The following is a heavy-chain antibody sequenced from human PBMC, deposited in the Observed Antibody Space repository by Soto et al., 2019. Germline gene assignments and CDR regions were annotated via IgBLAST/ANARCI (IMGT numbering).Heavy chain of an antibody. CDR2: INGDGSST. D-gene: IGHD4-17*01. J-gene: IGHJ4*02. CDR1: GFTISSYW. V-gene: IGHV3-74*01. CDR3: TRDPPYGDAVFGF. Sequence: EVQLVESGGGLVQPGGSLRLSCAASGFTISSYWMHWVRQVPGKGLVWVSRINGDGSSTSYADSVKGRFIISRDNAKNTLYLQMNSLRAEDTAVYYCTRDPPYGDAVFGFWGQGTLVTVSS.